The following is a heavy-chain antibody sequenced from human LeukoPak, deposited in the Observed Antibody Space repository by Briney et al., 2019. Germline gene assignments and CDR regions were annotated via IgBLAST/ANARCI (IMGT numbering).Heavy chain of an antibody. CDR2: ISAYNGNT. J-gene: IGHJ4*02. V-gene: IGHV1-18*01. CDR1: GYTFTSYG. Sequence: ASEKVSCKASGYTFTSYGISWVRQAPGQGLEWMGWISAYNGNTNYAQKLQGRVTMTTDTSTSTAYMELRSLRSDDTAVYYCARGRLYYYDRGPVGYWGQGTLVTVSS. D-gene: IGHD3-22*01. CDR3: ARGRLYYYDRGPVGY.